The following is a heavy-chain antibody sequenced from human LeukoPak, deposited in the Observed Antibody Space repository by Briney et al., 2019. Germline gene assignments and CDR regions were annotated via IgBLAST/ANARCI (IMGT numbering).Heavy chain of an antibody. CDR1: GFTFSSYA. V-gene: IGHV3-23*01. D-gene: IGHD4-11*01. CDR2: ISGSSGGT. CDR3: TKEDDFGNHFDY. Sequence: PGGSLRLSCAASGFTFSSYAMTWVRQAPGKGLEWVSVISGSSGGTYCADSVKGRFIISRDNFKNTVYLQMNSLRAEDTAVYYCTKEDDFGNHFDYWGQGTLVTVSS. J-gene: IGHJ4*02.